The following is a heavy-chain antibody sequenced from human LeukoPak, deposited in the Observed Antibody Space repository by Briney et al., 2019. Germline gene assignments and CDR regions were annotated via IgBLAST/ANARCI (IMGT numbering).Heavy chain of an antibody. D-gene: IGHD3-3*02. CDR1: GGTFSSYA. Sequence: SVKVPCKASGGTFSSYAISWVRQAPGQGLEWMGRIIPIFGTANYAQKFQGRVTITTDESTSTAYMELSSLRSEDTAVYYCANPSSIPDAFDIWGQGTMVTVSS. J-gene: IGHJ3*02. CDR2: IIPIFGTA. V-gene: IGHV1-69*05. CDR3: ANPSSIPDAFDI.